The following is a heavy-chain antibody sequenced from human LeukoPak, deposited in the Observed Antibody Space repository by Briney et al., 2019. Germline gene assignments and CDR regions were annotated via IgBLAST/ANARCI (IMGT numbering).Heavy chain of an antibody. V-gene: IGHV4-39*07. J-gene: IGHJ4*02. D-gene: IGHD2-15*01. CDR2: IHYSGST. CDR1: GGSISSSNYY. CDR3: ARGDSSGVSCYAY. Sequence: SETLSLTCTVSGGSISSSNYYWAWIRQPPGKGLEWIGNIHYSGSTNYNPSLKSRVTMSVDTSKNQFSLKLNSVTAADTAVYYCARGDSSGVSCYAYWGQGTLVTVSS.